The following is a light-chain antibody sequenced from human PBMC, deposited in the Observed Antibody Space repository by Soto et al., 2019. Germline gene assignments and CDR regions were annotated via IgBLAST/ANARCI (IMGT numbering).Light chain of an antibody. Sequence: NFMLTQPHSVSESPGKTVIISCTRSSGSIASNYVQWYQQRPGSSPTTVIYEDNQRPSGVPDRFSGSIDSSSNSASLTIAGLETEYDADYSCQSYDATNQVVGGGTKLTVL. CDR3: QSYDATNQV. V-gene: IGLV6-57*01. CDR2: EDN. CDR1: SGSIASNY. J-gene: IGLJ3*02.